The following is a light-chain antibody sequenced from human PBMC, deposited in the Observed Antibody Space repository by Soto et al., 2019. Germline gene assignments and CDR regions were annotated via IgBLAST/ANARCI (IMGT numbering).Light chain of an antibody. V-gene: IGKV1-9*01. CDR1: QGSSSY. CDR3: QQLYSYPIT. CDR2: AAS. J-gene: IGKJ5*01. Sequence: DLQLTQSPSFLSASVGDRVTITCRASQGSSSYLAWYQQKPGKAPKLLIYAASTLQSGVPSRFSGSGSGTEFTLTISSLQPEDFATYYCQQLYSYPITFGQGTRLEVK.